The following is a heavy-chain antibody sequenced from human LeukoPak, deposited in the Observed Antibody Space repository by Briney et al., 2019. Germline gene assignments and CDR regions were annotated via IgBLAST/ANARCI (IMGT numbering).Heavy chain of an antibody. Sequence: SETLSLTCTVSGYSISSGYYWGWIRQPPGKGLEWIGSVDHSGGTYYNPSLRSRVSISVDTSKNQFSLKLSSVTAADTAVYYCARGTYYDFWSGYYTGYYYYYMDVWGKGTTVTVSS. V-gene: IGHV4-38-2*02. J-gene: IGHJ6*03. CDR1: GYSISSGYY. CDR2: VDHSGGT. CDR3: ARGTYYDFWSGYYTGYYYYYMDV. D-gene: IGHD3-3*01.